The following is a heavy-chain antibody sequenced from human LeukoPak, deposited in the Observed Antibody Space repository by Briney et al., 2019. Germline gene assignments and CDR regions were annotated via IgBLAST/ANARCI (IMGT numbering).Heavy chain of an antibody. CDR2: ISYDGSNK. CDR1: GFTFSSYA. J-gene: IGHJ4*02. CDR3: ARLRTYYYDSSGYPYFDY. Sequence: WGSLRLSCAASGFTFSSYAMHWVSQAPGKGLEWVAVISYDGSNKYYADSVKGRFTISRDNSKDTLYLQMSSLRSEDTAVYYCARLRTYYYDSSGYPYFDYWGQGTLVTVSS. D-gene: IGHD3-22*01. V-gene: IGHV3-30*04.